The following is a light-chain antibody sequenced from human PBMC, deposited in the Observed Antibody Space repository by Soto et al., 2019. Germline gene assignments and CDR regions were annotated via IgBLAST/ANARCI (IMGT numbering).Light chain of an antibody. CDR1: QTISSTY. Sequence: EIVLTQSPGTLSLSPGDRATLSCRASQTISSTYLAWYQQKPGQAPRLLIYAASTRATGIPDRFSGSGSGTDFSLTIRRLEPEDFAVYYCQQYGSSPKTFGQGTKVDI. CDR3: QQYGSSPKT. V-gene: IGKV3-20*01. CDR2: AAS. J-gene: IGKJ1*01.